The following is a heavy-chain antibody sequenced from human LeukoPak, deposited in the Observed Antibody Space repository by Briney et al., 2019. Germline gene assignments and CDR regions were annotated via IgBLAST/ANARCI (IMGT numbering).Heavy chain of an antibody. CDR3: AREGREFGPHKLAGFDY. Sequence: GASVKVSCTASGCTFTGYYMHWVRQAPGQGLEWMGWINPNSGGTNYAQKFQGRVTMTRDTSISTAYMELSRLRSDDTAVYYCAREGREFGPHKLAGFDYWGQGTLVTVSS. J-gene: IGHJ4*02. CDR1: GCTFTGYY. V-gene: IGHV1-2*02. CDR2: INPNSGGT. D-gene: IGHD3-10*01.